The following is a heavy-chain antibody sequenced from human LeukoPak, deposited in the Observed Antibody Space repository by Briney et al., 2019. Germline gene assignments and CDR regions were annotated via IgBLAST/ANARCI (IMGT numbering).Heavy chain of an antibody. Sequence: PGGSLRLSCAASGFTFSSYEMNWVRQAPGKGLEWVSYISSSGSTIYYADSVKGRFTISRDNAKNSLYLQMNSLRAEDTAVYYCAREDLIAVAGIYYYYYMDVWGKGTTVTVSS. D-gene: IGHD6-19*01. CDR2: ISSSGSTI. J-gene: IGHJ6*03. CDR3: AREDLIAVAGIYYYYYMDV. CDR1: GFTFSSYE. V-gene: IGHV3-48*03.